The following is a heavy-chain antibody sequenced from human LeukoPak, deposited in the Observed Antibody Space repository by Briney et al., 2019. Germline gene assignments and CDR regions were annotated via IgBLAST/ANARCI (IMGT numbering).Heavy chain of an antibody. V-gene: IGHV3-53*01. CDR2: IYSGGST. CDR3: ARDSQLQYFQH. J-gene: IGHJ1*01. D-gene: IGHD2-21*01. Sequence: PGGSPRLSCAASGFTVSSNYMSWVRQPPGKGLEWVSAIYSGGSTYYADSVKGRFTISRDNSKNTLYLQMNSLRAEDTAVYYCARDSQLQYFQHWGQGTLVTVSS. CDR1: GFTVSSNY.